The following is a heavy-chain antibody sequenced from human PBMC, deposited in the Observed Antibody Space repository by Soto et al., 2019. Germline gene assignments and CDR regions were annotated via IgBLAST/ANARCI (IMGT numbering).Heavy chain of an antibody. CDR2: IGTAGDT. J-gene: IGHJ6*02. D-gene: IGHD2-2*01. Sequence: EVQLVESGGGLVQPGGSLRLSCAASGFTFRSYDMHWVRQATGKGLEWVSAIGTAGDTYYPGSVKGRFTISRENAKNSLYLQMNSLRPEDTAVYYCRAYCSSTSGYFTSGMDVWGQGTTVTVSS. CDR1: GFTFRSYD. CDR3: RAYCSSTSGYFTSGMDV. V-gene: IGHV3-13*01.